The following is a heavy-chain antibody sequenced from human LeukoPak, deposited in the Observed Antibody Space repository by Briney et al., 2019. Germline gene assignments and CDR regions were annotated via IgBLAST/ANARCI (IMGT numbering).Heavy chain of an antibody. CDR1: GGSISTYY. Sequence: SETLSLTCTVSGGSISTYYWSWIRQPAGKGLEWIGYIYYSGNTYYNPSLKSRVTISLDTSKNQFSLRLNSVTAADTAVYYCASNYGSGSYNFDYWGQGTLVTVSS. V-gene: IGHV4-59*06. CDR2: IYYSGNT. J-gene: IGHJ4*02. D-gene: IGHD3-10*01. CDR3: ASNYGSGSYNFDY.